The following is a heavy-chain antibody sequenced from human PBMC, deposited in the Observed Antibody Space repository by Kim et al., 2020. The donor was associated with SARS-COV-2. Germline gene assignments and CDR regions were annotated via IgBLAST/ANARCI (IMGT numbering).Heavy chain of an antibody. Sequence: SVKVSCKASGGTFSSYAISWVRQAPGQGLEWMGRIIPILGIANYAQKFQGRVTITADKSTSTAYMELSSLRSEDTAVYYCASLSVGNPALGYWGQGTLVTVSS. CDR2: IIPILGIA. V-gene: IGHV1-69*04. J-gene: IGHJ4*02. CDR3: ASLSVGNPALGY. D-gene: IGHD4-4*01. CDR1: GGTFSSYA.